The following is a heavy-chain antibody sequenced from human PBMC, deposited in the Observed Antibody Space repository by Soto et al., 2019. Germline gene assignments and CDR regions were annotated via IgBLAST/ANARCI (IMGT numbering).Heavy chain of an antibody. D-gene: IGHD2-2*01. CDR2: IYYSGST. Sequence: PSETLSLTCTFSGFSISSSSYYWGWIRQPPGKGLEWIGSIYYSGSTYYNPSLKSRVTISVDTSKNQFSLKLSSVTAADTAVYYCARGDIVVVPAADLNWFDPWGQGTLVTVSS. V-gene: IGHV4-39*01. CDR3: ARGDIVVVPAADLNWFDP. J-gene: IGHJ5*02. CDR1: GFSISSSSYY.